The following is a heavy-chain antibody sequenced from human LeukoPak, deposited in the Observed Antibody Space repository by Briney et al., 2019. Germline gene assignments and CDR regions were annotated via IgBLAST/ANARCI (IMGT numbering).Heavy chain of an antibody. Sequence: WGSLRLSCLDSGFSFSSYWMSWVRQAPGKGLEWVANIKQDGSDKQYVDSVKGRFTISRDNGKNSLYLQMNSLRAEDTAVYFCASGPRWVGAAWAHSFDIWGQGTMVTVSS. V-gene: IGHV3-7*01. CDR2: IKQDGSDK. CDR3: ASGPRWVGAAWAHSFDI. CDR1: GFSFSSYW. J-gene: IGHJ3*02. D-gene: IGHD2-15*01.